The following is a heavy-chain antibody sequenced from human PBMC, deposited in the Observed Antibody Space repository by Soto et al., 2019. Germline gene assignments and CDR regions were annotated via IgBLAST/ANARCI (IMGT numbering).Heavy chain of an antibody. V-gene: IGHV3-30*18. J-gene: IGHJ4*02. CDR1: GFTFSSYG. D-gene: IGHD2-2*01. CDR2: ISYDGTTK. CDR3: AKWVVVSANVDY. Sequence: QVQLVESGGGVVQPGMSLRLSCAASGFTFSSYGMHWVRQAPGKGLEWVAVISYDGTTKYYADSVKGRFTISRDNSRNTLYLQMNSLKTEDTAVYYCAKWVVVSANVDYWGQGTLVTVSS.